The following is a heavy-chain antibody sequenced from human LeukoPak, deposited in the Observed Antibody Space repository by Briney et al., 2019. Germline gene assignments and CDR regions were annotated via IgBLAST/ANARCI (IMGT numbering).Heavy chain of an antibody. CDR1: GYTFTVYY. Sequence: ASVTVSCKASGYTFTVYYMHWVRQAPGQGLEWMGWNNPISGGTKYAQKFQGRVNMTRDTSISTAYMELSRLRSDDTAVYYCARARPYGDYVYYYYYSGMDVWGQGTTVTVYS. CDR2: NNPISGGT. CDR3: ARARPYGDYVYYYYYSGMDV. D-gene: IGHD4-17*01. V-gene: IGHV1-2*02. J-gene: IGHJ6*02.